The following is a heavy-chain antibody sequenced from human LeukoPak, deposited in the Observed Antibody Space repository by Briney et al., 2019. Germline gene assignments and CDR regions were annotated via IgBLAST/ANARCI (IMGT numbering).Heavy chain of an antibody. CDR3: ARVLYYYDSSADFDY. CDR2: ISYDGSNK. J-gene: IGHJ4*02. Sequence: GGSLRLSRAASGFTFSSYSMNWVRQAPGKGLEWVAVISYDGSNKYYADSVKGRFTIPRDNSKNTLYLQMNSLRAEDTAVYYCARVLYYYDSSADFDYWGQGTLVTVSS. CDR1: GFTFSSYS. V-gene: IGHV3-30*03. D-gene: IGHD3-22*01.